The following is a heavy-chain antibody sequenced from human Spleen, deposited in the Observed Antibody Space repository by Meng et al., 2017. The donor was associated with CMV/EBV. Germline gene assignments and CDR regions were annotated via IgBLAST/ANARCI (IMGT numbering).Heavy chain of an antibody. CDR3: GRSFPNYYYGMDV. CDR1: GFTFSSYW. CDR2: INSDGSST. V-gene: IGHV3-74*01. Sequence: GESLKISCAASGFTFSSYWMHWVRQAPGKGLVWVSRINSDGSSTNYADSVKGRFTISRDNAKNSLYLQMNSLRAEDTAVYYCGRSFPNYYYGMDVWGQGTTVTVSS. J-gene: IGHJ6*02.